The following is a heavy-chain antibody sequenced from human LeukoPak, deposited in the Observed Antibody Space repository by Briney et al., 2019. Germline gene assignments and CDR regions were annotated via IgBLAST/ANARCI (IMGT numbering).Heavy chain of an antibody. V-gene: IGHV3-7*01. CDR2: IKQDESEK. CDR3: ARGKGYCSSTSCYTVGAALGMDV. Sequence: GGSLRLSCAASGFTFSSYWMSWVRQAPGKGLEWVANIKQDESEKYYADSVKGRFTISRDNSKNTLYLQMNSLRAEDTAVYYCARGKGYCSSTSCYTVGAALGMDVWGQGTTVTVSS. J-gene: IGHJ6*02. CDR1: GFTFSSYW. D-gene: IGHD2-2*02.